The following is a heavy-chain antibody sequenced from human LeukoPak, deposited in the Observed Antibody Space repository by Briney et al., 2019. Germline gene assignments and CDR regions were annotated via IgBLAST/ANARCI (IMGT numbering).Heavy chain of an antibody. D-gene: IGHD4-23*01. J-gene: IGHJ4*02. CDR1: GFTFSIYG. V-gene: IGHV3-33*01. Sequence: GGSLRLSCAASGFTFSIYGMHWVRQAPGKGLEWVAVIWNDGSNKYYADSVKGRFTISRDNSKNTLYLQMNSLRAEDTAVYYCARDNSGGNSGMDYWGQGTLVAVSS. CDR3: ARDNSGGNSGMDY. CDR2: IWNDGSNK.